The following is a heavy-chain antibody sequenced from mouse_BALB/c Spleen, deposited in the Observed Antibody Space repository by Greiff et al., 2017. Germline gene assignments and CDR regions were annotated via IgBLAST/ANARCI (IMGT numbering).Heavy chain of an antibody. CDR1: GFNFTSYW. Sequence: VQLQQSGAELAKPGASVKLSCKASGFNFTSYWMHWVKQSPGQGLEWIGYINPSPGYTEYNQKFKDKATLTADKSSSTAYMQLSSLTSEDSAVYYCARAMMTDGFAYWGQGTTLTVSA. CDR3: ARAMMTDGFAY. J-gene: IGHJ2*01. V-gene: IGHV1-7*01. D-gene: IGHD2-3*01. CDR2: INPSPGYT.